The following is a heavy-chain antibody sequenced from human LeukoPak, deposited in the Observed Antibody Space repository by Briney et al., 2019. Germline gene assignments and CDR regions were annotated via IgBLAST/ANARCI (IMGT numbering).Heavy chain of an antibody. Sequence: PSETLSLTCTVSGGSISSSSYYWGWIRQPPGKGLEWIGSINYSGSTYYNPSLKSRVTISVDTSKNQFSLKLSSVTAADTAVYYCASSGLYGDYYSRFDYWGQGTLVTVSS. D-gene: IGHD4-17*01. CDR2: INYSGST. CDR3: ASSGLYGDYYSRFDY. V-gene: IGHV4-39*01. J-gene: IGHJ4*02. CDR1: GGSISSSSYY.